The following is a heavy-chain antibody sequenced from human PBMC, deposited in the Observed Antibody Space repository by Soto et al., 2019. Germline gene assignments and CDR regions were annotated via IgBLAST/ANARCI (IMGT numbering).Heavy chain of an antibody. CDR3: ARERVATTWDGYYYYMDV. J-gene: IGHJ6*03. CDR2: IIPILGIA. Sequence: SVKVSCKASGGTFSSYTISWVRQAPGQGLEWMGRIIPILGIANYAQKFQGRVTITADKSTSTAYMELSSLRSEDTAVYYCARERVATTWDGYYYYMDVWGKGTTVTVSS. CDR1: GGTFSSYT. D-gene: IGHD5-12*01. V-gene: IGHV1-69*04.